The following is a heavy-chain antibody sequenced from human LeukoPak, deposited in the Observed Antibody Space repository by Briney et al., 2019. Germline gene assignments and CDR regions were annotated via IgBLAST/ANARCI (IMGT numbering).Heavy chain of an antibody. V-gene: IGHV3-48*04. D-gene: IGHD6-19*01. Sequence: GGSLRLSCAASEFIFSGYDMTWVRQAPGKGLEWVSFTSGRNTTMYIADSVRSRFTISRDNAKNSLYLQMNSLTAEDTAVYYCARDYWLGNRGLFYFNYWGQGSLVTVSS. J-gene: IGHJ4*02. CDR2: TSGRNTTM. CDR3: ARDYWLGNRGLFYFNY. CDR1: EFIFSGYD.